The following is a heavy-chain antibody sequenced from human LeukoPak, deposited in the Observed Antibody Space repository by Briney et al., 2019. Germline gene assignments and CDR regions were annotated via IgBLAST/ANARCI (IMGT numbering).Heavy chain of an antibody. Sequence: ASVKDSCKASGYTFTSYAMNWVRQAPGQGLEWMGWINTNTGNPTYAQGFTGRFVFSLDTSVSTAYLQISSLKAEDTAVYYCAREGDIVVVPAANDYYYYGMDVWGQGTTVTVSS. CDR1: GYTFTSYA. CDR2: INTNTGNP. J-gene: IGHJ6*02. D-gene: IGHD2-2*01. V-gene: IGHV7-4-1*02. CDR3: AREGDIVVVPAANDYYYYGMDV.